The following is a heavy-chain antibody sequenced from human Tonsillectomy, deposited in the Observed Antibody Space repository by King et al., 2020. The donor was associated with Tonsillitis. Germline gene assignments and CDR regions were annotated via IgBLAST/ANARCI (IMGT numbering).Heavy chain of an antibody. Sequence: VQLQESGPGLVKSSETLSLTCTVSGASISSYYWSWIRQPAGKGLEWIGLIYSNGITNYNPSLKSRVTMSVDTSKNQFSLKLSSVTAADPAVYYCAYVGLTTYRKDAFDIWGLGTMVTVSS. CDR1: GASISSYY. V-gene: IGHV4-4*07. CDR3: AYVGLTTYRKDAFDI. CDR2: IYSNGIT. J-gene: IGHJ3*02. D-gene: IGHD2/OR15-2a*01.